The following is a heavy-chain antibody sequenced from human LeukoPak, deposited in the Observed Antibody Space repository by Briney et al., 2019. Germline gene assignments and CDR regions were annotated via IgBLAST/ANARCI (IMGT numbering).Heavy chain of an antibody. J-gene: IGHJ4*02. V-gene: IGHV3-21*01. CDR3: ARGNWNRRYFDY. D-gene: IGHD1/OR15-1a*01. CDR1: GLNFSSYS. Sequence: GGSLRLSCAASGLNFSSYSMNWVRQAPGKGLEWVSSISSSSSYIYYADSVKGRFTISRDNAKNSLYLQMNSLRAEDTAVYYCARGNWNRRYFDYWGQGTLVTVSS. CDR2: ISSSSSYI.